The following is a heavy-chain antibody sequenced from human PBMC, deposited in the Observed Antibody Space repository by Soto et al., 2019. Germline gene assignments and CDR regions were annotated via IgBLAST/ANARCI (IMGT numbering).Heavy chain of an antibody. D-gene: IGHD1-7*01. J-gene: IGHJ5*02. V-gene: IGHV1-3*04. CDR1: GYTFTNNV. Sequence: QVPLVQSATEVKKPGASVKISCKASGYTFTNNVIHWLRQAPGQTLEWMGWIHTAKGNTTYSQKFEARVTLTRDTAASTAYMELNSLRSDDTAVYYCARDPIWTYTWNYARLNYLDPWGQGTLVTVSS. CDR3: ARDPIWTYTWNYARLNYLDP. CDR2: IHTAKGNT.